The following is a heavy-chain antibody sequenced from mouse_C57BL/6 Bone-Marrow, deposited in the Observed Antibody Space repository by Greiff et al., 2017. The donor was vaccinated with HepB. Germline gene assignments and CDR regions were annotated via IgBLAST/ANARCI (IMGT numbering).Heavy chain of an antibody. J-gene: IGHJ4*01. Sequence: VQLQQPGAELVMPGASVKLSCKASGYTFTSYWMHWVKQRPGQGLEWIGVIDPSASYTNYNKKFKGKSTLTVDKSSSTAYMQLSSLTSEDSAVYYCARRSLLDAMDYWGQGTSVTVSS. V-gene: IGHV1-69*01. D-gene: IGHD2-10*01. CDR1: GYTFTSYW. CDR3: ARRSLLDAMDY. CDR2: IDPSASYT.